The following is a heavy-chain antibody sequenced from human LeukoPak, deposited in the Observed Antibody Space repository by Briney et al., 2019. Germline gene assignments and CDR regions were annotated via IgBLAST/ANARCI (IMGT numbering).Heavy chain of an antibody. CDR1: GFSFSDYY. D-gene: IGHD3-3*01. CDR2: ISGSANTR. CDR3: ARVSPYYDFWSGFFYYYMDV. Sequence: PGGSLRLSCAASGFSFSDYYMSWIRQAPGKGLEWVSHISGSANTRSDADSVRGRFVISRDNAKNSLYLQMNSLKTEDTAVYYCARVSPYYDFWSGFFYYYMDVWGKGTTVTVSS. V-gene: IGHV3-11*01. J-gene: IGHJ6*03.